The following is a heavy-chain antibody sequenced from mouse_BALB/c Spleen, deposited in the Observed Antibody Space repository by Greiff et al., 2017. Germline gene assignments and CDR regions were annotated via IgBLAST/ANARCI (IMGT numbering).Heavy chain of an antibody. Sequence: QVQLKQSGAELVKPGASVKLSCKASGYTFTSYYMYWVKQRPGQGLEWIGEINPSNGGTNFNEKFKSKATLTVDKSSSTAYMQLSSLTSEDSAVYYCTRLRRVFDYWGQGTTLTVSS. CDR3: TRLRRVFDY. V-gene: IGHV1S81*02. D-gene: IGHD2-12*01. CDR2: INPSNGGT. J-gene: IGHJ2*01. CDR1: GYTFTSYY.